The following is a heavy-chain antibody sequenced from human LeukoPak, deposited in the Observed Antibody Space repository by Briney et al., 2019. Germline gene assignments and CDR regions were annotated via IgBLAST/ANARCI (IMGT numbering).Heavy chain of an antibody. J-gene: IGHJ4*02. Sequence: GRSLRLSCAASGFTFSSYGMTWVRQAPGKGLEWVAVIWYDGSNKYYADSVKGRFTISRDNSKNTLYLQMNSLRAEDTAVYYCAKDPEIARVEDYFDYWGQGTLVTVSS. CDR1: GFTFSSYG. V-gene: IGHV3-33*06. CDR2: IWYDGSNK. CDR3: AKDPEIARVEDYFDY. D-gene: IGHD1-14*01.